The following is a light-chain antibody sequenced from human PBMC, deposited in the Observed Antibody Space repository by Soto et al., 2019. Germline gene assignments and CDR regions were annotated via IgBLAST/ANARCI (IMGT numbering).Light chain of an antibody. V-gene: IGLV2-8*01. CDR3: SSYAGSNKFL. J-gene: IGLJ2*01. CDR1: SSDVGDYNY. Sequence: QSALTQPPSAFGSPGQSVTISCTGTSSDVGDYNYVSWYQQHPGKAPKLMIYEVSKRPSGVPDRFSGSKSGNTASLTVSGLQAEDEADYYCSSYAGSNKFLFGGGTKVTVL. CDR2: EVS.